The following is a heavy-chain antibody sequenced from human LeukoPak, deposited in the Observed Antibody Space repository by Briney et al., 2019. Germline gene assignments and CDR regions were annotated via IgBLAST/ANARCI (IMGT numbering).Heavy chain of an antibody. D-gene: IGHD3-22*01. CDR1: GYSVTSYW. CDR2: IYPGDTDT. Sequence: GESLKISWKGAGYSVTSYWIGWVRQMPGKGLEWMWFIYPGDTDTRYSPSFQGQVTISADKSISTAYLQWSSLKASDTAMYYCARHYYDSSGDIWGQGTMVTVSS. CDR3: ARHYYDSSGDI. J-gene: IGHJ3*02. V-gene: IGHV5-51*01.